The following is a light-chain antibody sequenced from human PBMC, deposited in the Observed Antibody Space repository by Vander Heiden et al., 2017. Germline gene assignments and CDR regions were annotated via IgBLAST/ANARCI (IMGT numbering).Light chain of an antibody. CDR2: QDS. CDR1: KLGDKY. J-gene: IGLJ2*01. Sequence: SYELTQPPSVPVAPGQTASITCSGDKLGDKYACWYQQKPGQSPGLFIYQDSKRPAGIPELFSGSNSANKATMTMSETEAVDDDYYYCPEWNSSTGVFGRGTKLTVL. V-gene: IGLV3-1*01. CDR3: PEWNSSTGV.